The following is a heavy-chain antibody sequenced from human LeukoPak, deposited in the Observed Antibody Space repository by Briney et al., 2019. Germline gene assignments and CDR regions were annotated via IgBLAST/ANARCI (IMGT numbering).Heavy chain of an antibody. Sequence: PGGSLRLSCAASGFTFSSYAMTWVRQAPGKGLEWVSAITGTGGSKDYADSVKGRFSISRDNSKNTLYLQMNSLRAEDTAVYYCAKVLVVYGNFDYWGQGALVTVSS. CDR3: AKVLVVYGNFDY. CDR2: ITGTGGSK. CDR1: GFTFSSYA. J-gene: IGHJ4*02. D-gene: IGHD3-10*01. V-gene: IGHV3-23*01.